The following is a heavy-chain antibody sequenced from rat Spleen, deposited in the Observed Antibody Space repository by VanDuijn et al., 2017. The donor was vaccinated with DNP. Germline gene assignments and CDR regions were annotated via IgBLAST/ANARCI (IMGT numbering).Heavy chain of an antibody. J-gene: IGHJ3*01. CDR3: TSYYSGDFHY. Sequence: QVQLTEPGPGLVQPSQTLSLTCTVSGFSLTSYTVSWFRQPPGKGLEWMGRMRYNGDTSYISALKSRLSISWDTSKSQVFLKMNSLQTEDTAIYYCTSYYSGDFHYWGQGTLVTVSS. D-gene: IGHD1-1*01. CDR1: GFSLTSYT. V-gene: IGHV2-63*01. CDR2: MRYNGDT.